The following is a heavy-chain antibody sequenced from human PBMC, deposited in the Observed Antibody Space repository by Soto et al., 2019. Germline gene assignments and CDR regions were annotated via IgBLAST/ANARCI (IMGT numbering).Heavy chain of an antibody. J-gene: IGHJ6*02. CDR3: ARGFRNGFNV. V-gene: IGHV3-21*01. Sequence: EVQLVESGGGLVKPGGSLRLSCVASGFTFRGYSINWVRQAPGKGLEWVSYISGPSIYIYYADSVKGRFTISRDNAKNGVYLQMNSLRAEDTAVYYCARGFRNGFNVWGQGTTVSVSS. CDR1: GFTFRGYS. CDR2: ISGPSIYI. D-gene: IGHD2-8*01.